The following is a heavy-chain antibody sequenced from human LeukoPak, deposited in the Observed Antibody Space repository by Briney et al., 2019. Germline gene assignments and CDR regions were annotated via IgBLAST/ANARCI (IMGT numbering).Heavy chain of an antibody. CDR3: ARDVDTAMVTYGMDV. CDR1: GGSISSYY. J-gene: IGHJ6*02. CDR2: IYTSGST. V-gene: IGHV4-4*07. Sequence: SETLSLTCTVSGGSISSYYWSWIRQPAGKGLEWIGRIYTSGSTNYNPSLKSRVTMSVDTSKNQFSLKLSSVTAADTAVYYCARDVDTAMVTYGMDVWGQETTVTVSS. D-gene: IGHD5-18*01.